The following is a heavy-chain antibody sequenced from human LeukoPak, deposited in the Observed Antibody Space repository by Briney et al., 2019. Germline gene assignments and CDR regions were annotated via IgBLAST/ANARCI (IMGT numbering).Heavy chain of an antibody. J-gene: IGHJ5*02. D-gene: IGHD6-13*01. V-gene: IGHV3-7*01. CDR3: AKDGHSSSYINWFDP. Sequence: GGSLRLSCAASGFTFSSYWMSWVRQAPGKGLEWVANIKQDGSEKYYVDSVKGRFTISRDNAKNSLYLQMNSLRAEDTAVYYCAKDGHSSSYINWFDPWGQGTLVTVSS. CDR1: GFTFSSYW. CDR2: IKQDGSEK.